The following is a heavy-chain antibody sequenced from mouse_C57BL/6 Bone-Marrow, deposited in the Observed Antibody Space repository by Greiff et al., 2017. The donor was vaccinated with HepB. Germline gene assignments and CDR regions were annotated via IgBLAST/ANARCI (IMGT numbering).Heavy chain of an antibody. CDR3: ATYYYGSRGYFDV. J-gene: IGHJ1*03. V-gene: IGHV1-55*01. CDR1: GYTFTSYW. CDR2: IYPGSGST. Sequence: VKLLESGAELVKPGASVKMSCKASGYTFTSYWITWVKQRPGQGLEWIGDIYPGSGSTNYNEKFKSKATLTVDTSSSTAYMQLNSLTSEDSAVYYCATYYYGSRGYFDVWGTGTTVTVSS. D-gene: IGHD1-1*01.